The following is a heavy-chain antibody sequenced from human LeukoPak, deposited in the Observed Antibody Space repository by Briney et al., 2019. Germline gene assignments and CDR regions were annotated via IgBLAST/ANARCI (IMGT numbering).Heavy chain of an antibody. D-gene: IGHD5-18*01. V-gene: IGHV3-23*01. Sequence: RRSLSLSCAASGLAFSSYAMGGVCQAPRRGLEWVLGISGSCSSTYYADSVKRRFTITRDNSKNTLYLQMNSLRAEDTAVYYCAKDSGGYSYGYDYFDYWGQETLVTVSS. CDR2: ISGSCSST. CDR1: GLAFSSYA. CDR3: AKDSGGYSYGYDYFDY. J-gene: IGHJ4*02.